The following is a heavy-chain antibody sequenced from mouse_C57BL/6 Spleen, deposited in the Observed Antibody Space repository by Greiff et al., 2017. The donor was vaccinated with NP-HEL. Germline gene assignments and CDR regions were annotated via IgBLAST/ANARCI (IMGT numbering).Heavy chain of an antibody. J-gene: IGHJ2*01. CDR2: IYPGDGDT. CDR1: GYAFSSSW. Sequence: QVQLKESGPELVKPGASVKISCKASGYAFSSSWMNWVKQRPGKGLEWIGRIYPGDGDTNYNGKFKGKATLTADKSSSTAYMQLSSLTSEDSAVYFCARFTMITTLDYWGQGTTLTVSS. D-gene: IGHD2-4*01. CDR3: ARFTMITTLDY. V-gene: IGHV1-82*01.